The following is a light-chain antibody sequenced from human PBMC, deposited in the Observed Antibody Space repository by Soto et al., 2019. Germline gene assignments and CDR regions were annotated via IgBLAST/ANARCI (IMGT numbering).Light chain of an antibody. CDR3: QQYNSWAAVT. CDR1: QSVSSN. CDR2: GAS. J-gene: IGKJ1*01. Sequence: EIVMKQSPATLSVSPGERATLSCRASQSVSSNLAWYQQKPGQAPRLLIYGASTRATGIPARFSGSGSGTEFTLTISCMQSEDFGVYYCQQYNSWAAVTFGQGTKVDIK. V-gene: IGKV3-15*01.